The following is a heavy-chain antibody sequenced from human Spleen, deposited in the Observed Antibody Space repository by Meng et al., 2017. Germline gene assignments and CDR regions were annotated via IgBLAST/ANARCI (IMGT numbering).Heavy chain of an antibody. CDR3: ARGGGSSGWYFSGVVYYYYGMDV. V-gene: IGHV3-23*01. Sequence: GESLKISCAASEFNFSRYVMSCVRQAPGKGLEWVLRIGNSGGSPLYADSVRGRFTISRDNSKNTLSFQMNSLRAEDTAVYYCARGGGSSGWYFSGVVYYYYGMDVWGQGTLVTVSS. CDR1: EFNFSRYV. CDR2: IGNSGGSP. J-gene: IGHJ6*02. D-gene: IGHD6-19*01.